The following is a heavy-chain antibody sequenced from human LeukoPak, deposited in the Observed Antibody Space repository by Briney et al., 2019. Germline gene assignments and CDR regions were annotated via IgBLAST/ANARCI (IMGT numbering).Heavy chain of an antibody. D-gene: IGHD3-10*01. V-gene: IGHV1-69*01. J-gene: IGHJ4*02. CDR3: AAQGYSAGSGSYWDFDY. Sequence: GSSVKISCKASGGTFSSYAISWVRQAPGQGLEWMGGIIPIFGTANYAQKFQGRVTITADESTSTAYMELSSLRSEDTAVYYCAAQGYSAGSGSYWDFDYWGQGTLVTVSS. CDR1: GGTFSSYA. CDR2: IIPIFGTA.